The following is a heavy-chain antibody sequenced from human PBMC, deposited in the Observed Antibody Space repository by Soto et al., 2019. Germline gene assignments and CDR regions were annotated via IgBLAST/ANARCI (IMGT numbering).Heavy chain of an antibody. D-gene: IGHD6-6*01. V-gene: IGHV1-46*01. CDR2: INPSGGST. J-gene: IGHJ5*02. CDR3: ARERPDGARLDP. CDR1: GYTFTSYY. Sequence: ASVKVSCKASGYTFTSYYMHWVRQAPGQGLEWMGIINPSGGSTSYPQKFLGRVTMTRDTSTSTVYMELSSLRSEDTAVYYCARERPDGARLDPWGQGTLVTVSS.